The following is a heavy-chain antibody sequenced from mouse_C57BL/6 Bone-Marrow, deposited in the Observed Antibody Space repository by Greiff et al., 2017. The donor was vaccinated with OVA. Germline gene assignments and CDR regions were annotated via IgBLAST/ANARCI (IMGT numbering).Heavy chain of an antibody. Sequence: QVQLQQSGAELARPGASVKLSCKASGYTFTSYGISWVKQRTGQGLEWIGEIYPRSGNTYYNEKFKGKATLTADKSSSTAYMELRSLTSEDSAVYFCARRARYGSSHWYFDVWVTGTTVTVSS. CDR1: GYTFTSYG. CDR2: IYPRSGNT. J-gene: IGHJ1*03. D-gene: IGHD1-1*01. CDR3: ARRARYGSSHWYFDV. V-gene: IGHV1-81*01.